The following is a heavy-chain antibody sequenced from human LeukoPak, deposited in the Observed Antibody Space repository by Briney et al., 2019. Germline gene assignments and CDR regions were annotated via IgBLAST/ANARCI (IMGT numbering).Heavy chain of an antibody. CDR3: TPAHDYRDNYYYYYGMDV. V-gene: IGHV3-15*01. CDR2: IISKSDGGTT. J-gene: IGHJ6*02. D-gene: IGHD4-11*01. CDR1: GLTFSNAW. Sequence: GGSLRLSCAASGLTFSNAWMSWVRQAPGKGLEWVGRIISKSDGGTTDYAAPVKGRFTISRDDSKNTLYLQMNSLKTEDTAVYYCTPAHDYRDNYYYYYGMDVWGQGTTVTVSS.